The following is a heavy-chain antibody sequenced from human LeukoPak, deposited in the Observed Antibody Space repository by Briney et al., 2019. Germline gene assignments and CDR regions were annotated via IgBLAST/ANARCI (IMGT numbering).Heavy chain of an antibody. D-gene: IGHD3-22*01. CDR2: IQYDGSND. CDR1: GFSLSKYG. CDR3: HVYYYASGGHPSHWYFDL. V-gene: IGHV3-30*02. J-gene: IGHJ2*01. Sequence: PGQCLRLSCAAAGFSLSKYGVHWVRQAQGKWLGWVACIQYDGSNDYHADSVKGRFTISRDNSNDTLYLQMNSLTTEDTAVYYCHVYYYASGGHPSHWYFDLWGRGTLVTVSS.